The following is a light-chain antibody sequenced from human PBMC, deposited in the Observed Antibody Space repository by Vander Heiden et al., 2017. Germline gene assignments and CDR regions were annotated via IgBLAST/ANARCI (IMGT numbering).Light chain of an antibody. CDR2: KAS. V-gene: IGKV1-5*03. CDR3: QQYNSYSRT. CDR1: QSISSW. J-gene: IGKJ1*01. Sequence: DIQMTHSPSTLSASVGDTVTITCPASQSISSWLAWYQQKPGKAPKLLIYKASSLESGVPSRFSGSGSGTEFTLTISSLQPDDFATYYCQQYNSYSRTFGQGTKVEIK.